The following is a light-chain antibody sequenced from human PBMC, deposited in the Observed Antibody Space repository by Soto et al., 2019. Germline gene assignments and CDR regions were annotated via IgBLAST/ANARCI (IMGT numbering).Light chain of an antibody. J-gene: IGLJ1*01. CDR3: SSYTGRSTDI. Sequence: QSVLTQPASVSGSPGQSITISCTGTSSDVGGYNYVSWYQQHPGKAPKILIYEVSRRPSGVSNRFSGSKSGNTASLTISGLQGEDDGDYYCSSYTGRSTDIFGTGTKVTVL. CDR2: EVS. V-gene: IGLV2-14*01. CDR1: SSDVGGYNY.